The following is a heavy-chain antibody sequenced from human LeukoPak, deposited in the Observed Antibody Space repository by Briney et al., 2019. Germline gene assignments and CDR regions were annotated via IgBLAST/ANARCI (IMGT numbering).Heavy chain of an antibody. D-gene: IGHD7-27*01. V-gene: IGHV1-2*06. Sequence: ASVKVSCKASGYTFIHYFIHWVRQAPGQGLEWMGRINSNSGGTEYTQKFQGRVTMTRDTPITTVYMELSSLTSDDTAVYYCARDFSSTSNWELDYWGQGTLVTVSS. CDR1: GYTFIHYF. CDR3: ARDFSSTSNWELDY. CDR2: INSNSGGT. J-gene: IGHJ4*02.